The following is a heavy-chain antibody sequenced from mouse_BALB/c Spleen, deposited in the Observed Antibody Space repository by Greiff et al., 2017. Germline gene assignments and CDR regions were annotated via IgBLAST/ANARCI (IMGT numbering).Heavy chain of an antibody. V-gene: IGHV10-1*02. CDR1: GFTFNTYA. CDR3: VRQVDY. Sequence: EVKVEESGGGLVQPKGSLKLSCAASGFTFNTYAMNWVRQAPGKGLEWVARIRSKSNNYATYYADSVKDRFTISRDDSQSMLYLQMNNLKTEDTAMYYCVRQVDYWGQGTTLTVSS. CDR2: IRSKSNNYAT. J-gene: IGHJ2*01.